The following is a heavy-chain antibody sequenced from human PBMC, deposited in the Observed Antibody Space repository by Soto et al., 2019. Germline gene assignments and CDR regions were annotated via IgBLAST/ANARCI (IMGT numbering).Heavy chain of an antibody. D-gene: IGHD3-3*01. CDR3: ARGGWRRIDY. V-gene: IGHV4-59*08. J-gene: IGHJ4*02. Sequence: QVQLQESGPGLVKPSETLSLTCTVSGGSISSYYWSWIRQPPGKGLEWIGYFYYSGSTNYNPFLKSRVTISVDTSKNQFSLKLSSVTAADTAVYYCARGGWRRIDYWGQGTLVTVSS. CDR1: GGSISSYY. CDR2: FYYSGST.